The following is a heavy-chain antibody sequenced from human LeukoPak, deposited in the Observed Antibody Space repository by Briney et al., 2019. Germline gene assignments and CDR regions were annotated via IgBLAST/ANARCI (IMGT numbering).Heavy chain of an antibody. CDR2: INPNSGGT. D-gene: IGHD4-17*01. Sequence: ASVKVSCKASGYTFTGYYMHWVRQAPGQGLEWMGWINPNSGGTNYAQKFQGRVTMARDTSISTAYMELSRLRFDDTAVYYCAREVAPTNDYGDYEHYYYYYGMDVWGQGTTVTVSS. CDR1: GYTFTGYY. J-gene: IGHJ6*02. V-gene: IGHV1-2*02. CDR3: AREVAPTNDYGDYEHYYYYYGMDV.